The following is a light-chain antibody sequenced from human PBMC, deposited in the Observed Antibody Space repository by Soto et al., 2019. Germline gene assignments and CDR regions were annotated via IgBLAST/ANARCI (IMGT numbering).Light chain of an antibody. V-gene: IGLV1-44*01. CDR3: AAWDDSLDGVT. J-gene: IGLJ2*01. CDR2: SNN. Sequence: SVLTQPPSASETPGQRVTISCSGSSSNIGSNTVNWYQQLPGTAPKLLIYSNNQRPSGVPDRFSGSKSGTSASLAISGLQSEDEADYYCAAWDDSLDGVTFGGGTKLTVL. CDR1: SSNIGSNT.